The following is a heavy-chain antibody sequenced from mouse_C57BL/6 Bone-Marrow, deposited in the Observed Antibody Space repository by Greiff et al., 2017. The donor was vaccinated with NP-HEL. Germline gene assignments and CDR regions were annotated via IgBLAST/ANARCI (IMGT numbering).Heavy chain of an antibody. CDR2: ISSGGSYT. J-gene: IGHJ1*03. D-gene: IGHD1-1*01. V-gene: IGHV5-6*01. CDR3: ARLYYYGSSYCWYFDV. Sequence: EVKLVESGGDLVKPGGSLKLSCAASGFTFSSYGMSWVRQTPDKRLEWVATISSGGSYTYYPDSVKGRFTISRDNAKNTLYLQMSSLKSEDTAMYYCARLYYYGSSYCWYFDVWGTGTTVTVSS. CDR1: GFTFSSYG.